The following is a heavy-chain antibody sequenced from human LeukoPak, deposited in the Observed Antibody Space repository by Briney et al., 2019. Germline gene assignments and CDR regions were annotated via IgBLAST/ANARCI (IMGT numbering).Heavy chain of an antibody. D-gene: IGHD5-18*01. J-gene: IGHJ5*01. CDR1: GGSFSGDY. V-gene: IGHV4-34*01. CDR2: INHSRST. CDR3: ARRGYCYGYVGSNSFDS. Sequence: PSETQSLTCAVYGGSFSGDYWSWSRQPPGKGLERIGEINHSRSTNYNPSLKSRVTVSLDTSKNQFSLKLRSVTAADTAVYYCARRGYCYGYVGSNSFDSWGQGTLVTVSS.